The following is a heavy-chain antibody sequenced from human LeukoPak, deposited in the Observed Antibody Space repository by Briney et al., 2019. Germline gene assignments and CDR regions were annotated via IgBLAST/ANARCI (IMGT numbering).Heavy chain of an antibody. CDR2: ISAYNGNT. V-gene: IGHV1-18*01. CDR3: AREGYCSGGICYSTMNWFDP. Sequence: ASLKVSCKAPRYRFTRYGITWVRQTPGHSLERMGWISAYNGNTNNAQKVQGRVTLTTDTSTSTAYMELRSLRSDDTAVYYCAREGYCSGGICYSTMNWFDPRGQGTLVTVSS. CDR1: RYRFTRYG. D-gene: IGHD2-15*01. J-gene: IGHJ5*02.